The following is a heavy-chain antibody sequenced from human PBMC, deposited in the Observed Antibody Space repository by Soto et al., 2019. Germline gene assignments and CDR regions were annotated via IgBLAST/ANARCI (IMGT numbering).Heavy chain of an antibody. J-gene: IGHJ4*02. CDR3: ATPYYYNQ. V-gene: IGHV3-21*01. Sequence: EVQLVQSGGGLVKPGGSLRLSCAASGFMFNAYSMNWVRQVPGKGLEWLGSITSDSSQIDYADSVRGRFAVSRDNARKSFYLQMDSLGVEDTGVYYCATPYYYNQWGAGTLVTVSS. CDR2: ITSDSSQI. CDR1: GFMFNAYS. D-gene: IGHD3-22*01.